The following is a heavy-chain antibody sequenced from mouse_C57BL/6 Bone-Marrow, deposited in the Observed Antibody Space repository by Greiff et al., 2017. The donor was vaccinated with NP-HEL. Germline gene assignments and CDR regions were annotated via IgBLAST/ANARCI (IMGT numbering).Heavy chain of an antibody. CDR2: IYPRSGNT. Sequence: QQSCKASGYTFTSYGISWVKQRTGQGLEWIGEIYPRSGNTYYNEKFKGKATLTADKSSSTAYMELRSLTSEDSAVYFCARFYYDYDLYAMDYWGQGTSVTVSS. CDR1: GYTFTSYG. V-gene: IGHV1-81*01. CDR3: ARFYYDYDLYAMDY. D-gene: IGHD2-4*01. J-gene: IGHJ4*01.